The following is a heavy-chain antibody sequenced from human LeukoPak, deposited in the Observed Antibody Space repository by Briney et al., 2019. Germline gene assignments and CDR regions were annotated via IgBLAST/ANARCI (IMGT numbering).Heavy chain of an antibody. CDR2: IYYSGST. CDR3: ARVAAVTVGSYPYFDS. D-gene: IGHD1-26*01. V-gene: IGHV4-39*07. Sequence: SETLSLTCTVSGGSISSSSYYWGWIRQPPGKGLEWIGSIYYSGSTYYNPSLKSRVTISVDTSKNMFSLDLRFLTAADTAVYFCARVAAVTVGSYPYFDSWGQGTRVTVSS. CDR1: GGSISSSSYY. J-gene: IGHJ4*02.